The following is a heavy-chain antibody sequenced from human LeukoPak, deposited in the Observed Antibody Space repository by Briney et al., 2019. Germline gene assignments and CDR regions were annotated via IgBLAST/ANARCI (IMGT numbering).Heavy chain of an antibody. V-gene: IGHV4-61*02. CDR1: GGSISSGSYY. D-gene: IGHD3-10*01. CDR2: IYTSGST. Sequence: NPSETLSLTCTVSGGSISSGSYYWSWIRQPAGKGLEWIGRIYTSGSTNYNPSLKNRVTISVDTSKNQFSLKLSSVTAADTAVYYCARHYGSGRGYYYMDVWGKGTTVTVSS. CDR3: ARHYGSGRGYYYMDV. J-gene: IGHJ6*03.